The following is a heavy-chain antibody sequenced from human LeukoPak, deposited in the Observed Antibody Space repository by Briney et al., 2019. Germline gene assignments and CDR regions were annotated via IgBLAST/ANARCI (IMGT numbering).Heavy chain of an antibody. CDR3: ARGGNLSPGFDP. V-gene: IGHV4-61*01. J-gene: IGHJ5*02. CDR2: NYHSGST. Sequence: ASETLSLTCTVSGGSVSSGRYYWSWIRQPPGKGLEWIGYNYHSGSTYYNPSLKSRVTISVDTSKNQFSLKLSSVTAADTAVYYCARGGNLSPGFDPWGQGTLVTVSS. D-gene: IGHD4-23*01. CDR1: GGSVSSGRYY.